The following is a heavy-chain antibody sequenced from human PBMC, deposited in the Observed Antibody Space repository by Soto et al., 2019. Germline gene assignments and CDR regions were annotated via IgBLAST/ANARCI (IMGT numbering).Heavy chain of an antibody. CDR3: ARDCSKERGYSYGLLGY. CDR1: ADTFTSYY. D-gene: IGHD5-18*01. CDR2: INPNGGST. Sequence: GASVKVSCKAPADTFTSYYIHWVRQAPGHGLEWMGIINPNGGSTRVAQTFQGRVTMTRDTSTSTVYMELSSLRSEDTAVYYCARDCSKERGYSYGLLGYWGQGTLVTVSS. V-gene: IGHV1-46*01. J-gene: IGHJ4*02.